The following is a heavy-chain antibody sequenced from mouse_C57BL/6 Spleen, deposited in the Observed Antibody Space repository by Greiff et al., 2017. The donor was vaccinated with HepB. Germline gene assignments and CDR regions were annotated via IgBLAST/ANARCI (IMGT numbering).Heavy chain of an antibody. V-gene: IGHV1-80*01. CDR2: IYPGDGDT. J-gene: IGHJ3*01. CDR3: AREGTYYGSSYAWFAY. CDR1: GYAFSSYW. Sequence: QVHVKQSGAELVKPGASVKISCKASGYAFSSYWMNWVKQRPGKGLEWIGQIYPGDGDTNYNGKFKGKATLTADKSSSTAYMQLSSLTSEDSAVYFCAREGTYYGSSYAWFAYWGQGTLVTVSA. D-gene: IGHD1-1*01.